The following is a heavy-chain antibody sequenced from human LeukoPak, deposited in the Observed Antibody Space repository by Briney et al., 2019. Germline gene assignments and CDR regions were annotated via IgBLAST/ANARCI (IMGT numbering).Heavy chain of an antibody. CDR1: GYTFTTYG. V-gene: IGHV1-18*01. J-gene: IGHJ4*02. CDR3: ARDQNYGSSWYDY. Sequence: ASVKVSCKASGYTFTTYGISWVRQAPGQGLEWMGWISDYNGHTNYAQKVQDRVTMTTDTSTSTAYMELRSLISDDTAVYYCARDQNYGSSWYDYWGQGTLVTVSS. CDR2: ISDYNGHT. D-gene: IGHD6-13*01.